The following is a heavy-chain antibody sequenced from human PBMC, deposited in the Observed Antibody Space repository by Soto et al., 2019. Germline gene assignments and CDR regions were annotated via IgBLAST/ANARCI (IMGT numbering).Heavy chain of an antibody. D-gene: IGHD2-8*01. J-gene: IGHJ6*02. CDR2: ISSSSSTI. V-gene: IGHV3-48*02. CDR3: ASGGMRYFYCIDV. CDR1: GFTFSSYS. Sequence: VGSLRLSCAASGFTFSSYSMNWVRQAPGTGLEWVSYISSSSSTIYYSDSVKGRFTISRDNAKNSLYLQMNSLREEDTAVYYCASGGMRYFYCIDVWGQGTMVTVSS.